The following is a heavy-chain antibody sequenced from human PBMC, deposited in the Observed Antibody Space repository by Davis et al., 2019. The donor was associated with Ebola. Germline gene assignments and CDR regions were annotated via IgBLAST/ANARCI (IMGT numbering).Heavy chain of an antibody. Sequence: MPGGSLRLSCAVSGGSISSSNWWSWVRQPPGKGLEWIGEIYHSGSTNYNPSLKSRVTISVDTSKNQFSLKLSSVTAAATAVYYWARRGSSWYGSLFDYWGQGTLVTVSS. CDR3: ARRGSSWYGSLFDY. D-gene: IGHD6-13*01. CDR1: GGSISSSNW. CDR2: IYHSGST. J-gene: IGHJ4*02. V-gene: IGHV4-4*02.